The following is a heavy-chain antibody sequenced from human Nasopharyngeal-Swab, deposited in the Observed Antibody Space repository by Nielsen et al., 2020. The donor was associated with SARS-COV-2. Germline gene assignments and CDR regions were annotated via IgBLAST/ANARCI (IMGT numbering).Heavy chain of an antibody. J-gene: IGHJ6*02. V-gene: IGHV4-39*07. Sequence: SETLSLTCAVSGGSISSSTYYWGWIRQPPGKGLEWIGSIYHSGSTYYNPSLKSRVTISIDTSKNQFSLKLSSVTAADTAVYYCARDPVLFVFRFLEWSGSQAGGMDVWGQGATVTVSS. D-gene: IGHD3-3*01. CDR3: ARDPVLFVFRFLEWSGSQAGGMDV. CDR1: GGSISSSTYY. CDR2: IYHSGST.